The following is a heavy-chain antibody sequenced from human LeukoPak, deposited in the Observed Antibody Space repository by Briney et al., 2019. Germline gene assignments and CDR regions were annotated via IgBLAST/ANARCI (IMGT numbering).Heavy chain of an antibody. CDR3: ARAPFSSSWEGYYFDL. Sequence: RGSLRDSRAESGFSFMSSLPCSVRQAPGKGLEWVALIWYDGSNKYYADSVKGRFTISRDNSKNTVYLQMNSLRAEDTAVYYCARAPFSSSWEGYYFDLWGQGTPVTVSS. J-gene: IGHJ4*03. CDR1: GFSFMSSL. V-gene: IGHV3-33*07. CDR2: IWYDGSNK. D-gene: IGHD6-13*01.